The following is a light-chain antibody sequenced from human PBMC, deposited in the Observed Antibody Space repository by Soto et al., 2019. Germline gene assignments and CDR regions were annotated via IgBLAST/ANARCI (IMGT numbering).Light chain of an antibody. J-gene: IGKJ1*01. CDR2: GVS. V-gene: IGKV3-20*01. CDR3: HQYGISPPT. Sequence: EVVLTQSPGTRSLSPGERATLSCRASQSVSGSDLAWYQQKPGQAPRLLIYGVSNRATGTPDRFSGSGSGTDITLTIISLELEDFAVFYCHQYGISPPTFGPGTKVE. CDR1: QSVSGSD.